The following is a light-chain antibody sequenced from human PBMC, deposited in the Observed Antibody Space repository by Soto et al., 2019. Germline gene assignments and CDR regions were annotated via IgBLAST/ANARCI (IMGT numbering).Light chain of an antibody. V-gene: IGLV1-40*01. CDR1: SSNIGAGYD. Sequence: VLTQPPSVSGAPGQSVTISCTGSSSNIGAGYDVHWYQQLPGTAPKLLIYGNSNRPSGVPDRFSGSKSGTSASLAITGLQAEDEADYYCQSYDSSLSGSKVFGTGTKVTVL. CDR3: QSYDSSLSGSKV. J-gene: IGLJ1*01. CDR2: GNS.